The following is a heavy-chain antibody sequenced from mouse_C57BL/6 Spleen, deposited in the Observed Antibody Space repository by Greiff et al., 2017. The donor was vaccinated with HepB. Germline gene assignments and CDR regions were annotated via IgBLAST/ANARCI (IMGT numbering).Heavy chain of an antibody. V-gene: IGHV5-4*01. J-gene: IGHJ2*01. CDR2: ISDGGSYT. CDR3: ARDLGDYYGIDY. CDR1: GFTFSSYA. Sequence: EVKLMESGGGLVKPGGSLKLSCAASGFTFSSYAMSWVRQTPEKRLEWVATISDGGSYTYYPDNVKGRFTISRDNAKNNLYLQMSHLKSEDTAMYYGARDLGDYYGIDYWGQGTTLTVSS. D-gene: IGHD1-1*01.